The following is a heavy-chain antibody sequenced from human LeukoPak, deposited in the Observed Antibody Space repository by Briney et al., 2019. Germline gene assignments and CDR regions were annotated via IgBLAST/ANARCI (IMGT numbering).Heavy chain of an antibody. CDR3: AKETHLGAAPGPFDY. D-gene: IGHD6-13*01. V-gene: IGHV3-23*01. J-gene: IGHJ4*02. CDR2: ISGSGDST. Sequence: HPGGSLRLSCAASGFTFNNYAMSWVRQAPGKGLQWVSFISGSGDSTNYADSVKGRFTISRDNSKNTLYLEMNSLRAEDTAVYYCAKETHLGAAPGPFDYWGQGTLVTVSS. CDR1: GFTFNNYA.